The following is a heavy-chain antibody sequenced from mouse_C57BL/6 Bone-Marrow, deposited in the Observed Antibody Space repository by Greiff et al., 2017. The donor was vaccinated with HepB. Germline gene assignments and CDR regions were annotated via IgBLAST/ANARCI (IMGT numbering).Heavy chain of an antibody. V-gene: IGHV1-55*01. CDR1: GYTFTSYW. CDR2: IYPGSGST. Sequence: QVQLQQPGAELVKPGASVKMSCKASGYTFTSYWITWVKRRPGQGLEWIGDIYPGSGSTNYNEKFKSKATLTVDTSSSTAYMQLSSLTSEDSAVYYCARPGYGSSYHFDYWGQGTTLTVSS. CDR3: ARPGYGSSYHFDY. D-gene: IGHD1-1*01. J-gene: IGHJ2*01.